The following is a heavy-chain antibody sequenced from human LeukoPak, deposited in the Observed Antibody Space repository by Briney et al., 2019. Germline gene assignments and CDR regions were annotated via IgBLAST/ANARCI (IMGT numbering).Heavy chain of an antibody. CDR3: ARNLIAAAAPFDP. Sequence: PSETLSLTCTVSGGSISSYYWSWIRQPPGKGLEWIGRIYTSGSTNYNPSLKSRVTMSVDTSKNQFSLKLSSVTAADTAVYYCARNLIAAAAPFDPWGQGTLVTVSS. CDR2: IYTSGST. CDR1: GGSISSYY. V-gene: IGHV4-4*07. J-gene: IGHJ5*02. D-gene: IGHD6-13*01.